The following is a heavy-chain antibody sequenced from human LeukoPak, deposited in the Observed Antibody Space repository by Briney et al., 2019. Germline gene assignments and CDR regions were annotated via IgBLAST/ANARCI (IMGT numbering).Heavy chain of an antibody. CDR2: IYYSGST. J-gene: IGHJ4*02. D-gene: IGHD5-24*01. CDR1: GGSISSSSYY. CDR3: ARENGYNYDY. V-gene: IGHV4-39*07. Sequence: SETLSLTCTVSGGSISSSSYYWGWIRQPPGKGLEWIGSIYYSGSTNYNPSLKSRVTISVDTSKNQFSLKLTSVTAADTAVYYCARENGYNYDYWGQGTLVTVSS.